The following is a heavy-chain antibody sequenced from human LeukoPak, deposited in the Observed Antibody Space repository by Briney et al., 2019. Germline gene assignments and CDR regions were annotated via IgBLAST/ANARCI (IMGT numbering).Heavy chain of an antibody. CDR1: GFTFSSYW. V-gene: IGHV3-7*01. CDR2: IKQDGSEK. CDR3: ARGVSIAAAGIPLA. Sequence: PGGSLRLSCAASGFTFSSYWMSWVRQAPGKGLEWVANIKQDGSEKYYVDSVKGRFTISRDNAKNSLYLQMNSLRAEDTAVYYCARGVSIAAAGIPLAWGQGTLVTVSS. D-gene: IGHD6-13*01. J-gene: IGHJ5*02.